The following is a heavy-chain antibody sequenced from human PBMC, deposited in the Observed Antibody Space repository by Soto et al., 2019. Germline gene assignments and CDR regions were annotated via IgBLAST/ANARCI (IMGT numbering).Heavy chain of an antibody. Sequence: PGESLKISCNGSGYSFTSYWISWVRQMPGKGLEWMGRIDPSDSYTNYSPSFQGHVTISADKSISTAYLQWSSLKASDTAMYYCARSDYYDSSGTPDYWGQGTLVTVYS. CDR3: ARSDYYDSSGTPDY. J-gene: IGHJ4*02. D-gene: IGHD3-22*01. V-gene: IGHV5-10-1*01. CDR2: IDPSDSYT. CDR1: GYSFTSYW.